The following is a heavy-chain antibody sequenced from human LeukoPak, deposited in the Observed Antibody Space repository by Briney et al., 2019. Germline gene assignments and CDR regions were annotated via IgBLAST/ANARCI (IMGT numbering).Heavy chain of an antibody. Sequence: GGSLRLFCAASGFIFSSYSMSWVRQAPGKGLEWVSVITGSGGSTYYADSVKGRFTISKDNSKNTVYLQMSSLRVDDTAVYYCAKAASSSWPSYYYGMDVWGQGTTVTVSS. J-gene: IGHJ6*02. CDR3: AKAASSSWPSYYYGMDV. V-gene: IGHV3-23*01. CDR1: GFIFSSYS. D-gene: IGHD6-13*01. CDR2: ITGSGGST.